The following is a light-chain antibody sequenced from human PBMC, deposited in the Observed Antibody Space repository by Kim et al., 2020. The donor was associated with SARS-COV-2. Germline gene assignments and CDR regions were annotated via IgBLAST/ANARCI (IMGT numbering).Light chain of an antibody. V-gene: IGLV3-21*01. CDR2: YDS. Sequence: SYELTQPPSVSVAPGQTARIPCAGHNIKSNTIHWYQQKPGQAPALVIYYDSDRPSGIPERFSGSNSGSTATLTISRVEAGDEADYYCQMWDTGSDHWVFGGGTQLTVL. CDR3: QMWDTGSDHWV. CDR1: NIKSNT. J-gene: IGLJ3*02.